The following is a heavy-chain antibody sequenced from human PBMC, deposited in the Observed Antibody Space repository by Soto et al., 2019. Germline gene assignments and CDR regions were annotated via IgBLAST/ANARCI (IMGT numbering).Heavy chain of an antibody. J-gene: IGHJ6*02. CDR2: ISGSGGST. D-gene: IGHD3-10*01. V-gene: IGHV3-23*01. CDR3: AKANPDQWGASGSYYSDADYYGMDV. Sequence: QPGGSLRLSCAASGFTFSSYAMSWVRQAPGKGLEWVSAISGSGGSTYYADSVKGRFTISRDNSKNTLYLQMNSLRAEDTAVYYCAKANPDQWGASGSYYSDADYYGMDVWGQGATVSVS. CDR1: GFTFSSYA.